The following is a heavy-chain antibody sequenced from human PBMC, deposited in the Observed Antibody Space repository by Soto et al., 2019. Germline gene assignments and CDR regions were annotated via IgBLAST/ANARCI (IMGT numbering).Heavy chain of an antibody. CDR1: GYTFTTHA. D-gene: IGHD1-1*01. V-gene: IGHV1-3*01. Sequence: AAVKVSCKASGYTFTTHAMHWVRQAPGQSLEWMGWINGGTGQTKHSQRFQGRVNITRDTSASTAYMELSSLRSEDTAVYYCARGKGMEENYYYYGLDIWGQGTTVTVSS. J-gene: IGHJ6*02. CDR3: ARGKGMEENYYYYGLDI. CDR2: INGGTGQT.